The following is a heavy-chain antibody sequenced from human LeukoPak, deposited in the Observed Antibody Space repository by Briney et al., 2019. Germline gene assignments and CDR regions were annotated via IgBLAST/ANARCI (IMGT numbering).Heavy chain of an antibody. CDR3: AKWGGYDILTGYYVSDF. CDR1: GFIFRNYA. V-gene: IGHV3-23*01. J-gene: IGHJ4*02. CDR2: ITGSGDTT. D-gene: IGHD3-9*01. Sequence: GGSLRLSCAASGFIFRNYAISWVRQAPGKGLEWVSAITGSGDTTYYADSVKGRFTVSRDNSKNTLYVEMNTLRAEDTAVYYCAKWGGYDILTGYYVSDFWGQGTLVTVSS.